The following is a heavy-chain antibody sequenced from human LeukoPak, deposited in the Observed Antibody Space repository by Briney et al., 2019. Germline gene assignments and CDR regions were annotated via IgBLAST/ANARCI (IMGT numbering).Heavy chain of an antibody. Sequence: SQTLSLTCTVSGGSLSSIRYYWGWIRQPPGKGLEWIGSMYYSGSTYYNPSLKSRVTISVDTSKYRFSLKLSSVTAADTAVYYCASLRDGYNFDYWGQGTLVTVSS. CDR3: ASLRDGYNFDY. D-gene: IGHD5-24*01. CDR1: GGSLSSIRYY. V-gene: IGHV4-39*01. CDR2: MYYSGST. J-gene: IGHJ4*02.